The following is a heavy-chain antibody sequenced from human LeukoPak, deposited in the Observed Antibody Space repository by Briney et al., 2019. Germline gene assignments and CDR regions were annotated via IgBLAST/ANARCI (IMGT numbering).Heavy chain of an antibody. Sequence: GGSLRLSCAASAYTFSRHWMTRVRQAPGRGLEWVANINQDGSEIHYVGSVKGRFTISRDNAKNSLYLEMNSLRAEDTAVYYCARLPGSDSYFDFWGQGTLVTVSS. V-gene: IGHV3-7*03. CDR2: INQDGSEI. CDR3: ARLPGSDSYFDF. CDR1: AYTFSRHW. J-gene: IGHJ4*02. D-gene: IGHD5-12*01.